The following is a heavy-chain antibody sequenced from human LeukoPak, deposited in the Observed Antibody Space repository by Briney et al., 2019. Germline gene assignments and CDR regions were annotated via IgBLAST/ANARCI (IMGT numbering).Heavy chain of an antibody. CDR2: ISSSSSYI. CDR3: ASWGVPAAPQDDAFDI. V-gene: IGHV3-21*01. Sequence: GGSLRLSCAASGFTFSSYSMNWVRQAPVKGLEWVSSISSSSSYIYYADSVKGRFTISRDNAKNSLYLQMNSLRAEDTAVYYCASWGVPAAPQDDAFDIWGQGTMVTVSS. J-gene: IGHJ3*02. D-gene: IGHD2-2*01. CDR1: GFTFSSYS.